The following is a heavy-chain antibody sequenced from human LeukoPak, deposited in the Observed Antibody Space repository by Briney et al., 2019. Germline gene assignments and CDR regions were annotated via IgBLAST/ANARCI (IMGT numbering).Heavy chain of an antibody. Sequence: PSETLSLTCTVSGGSISSYYWSWIRQPPGKGLEWIGSIYHSGSTYYNPSLKSRVTISVDTSKNQFSLKLSSVTAADTAVYYCARDGTVTSPYYYYMDVWGKGTTVTVSS. CDR2: IYHSGST. V-gene: IGHV4-38-2*02. CDR3: ARDGTVTSPYYYYMDV. D-gene: IGHD4-17*01. CDR1: GGSISSYY. J-gene: IGHJ6*03.